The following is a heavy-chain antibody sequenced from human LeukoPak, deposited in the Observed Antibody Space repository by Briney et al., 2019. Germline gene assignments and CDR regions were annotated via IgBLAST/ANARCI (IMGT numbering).Heavy chain of an antibody. V-gene: IGHV1-3*01. CDR3: ARDWDTGIVGATEIRNYYGMDV. CDR2: INAGSGNT. J-gene: IGHJ6*02. D-gene: IGHD1-26*01. Sequence: ASVKVSCKASGYTFTSYAMHWVRQAPGQRLEWMGWINAGSGNTKYSQKFQGRVTITRDTSASTAYMELSSLRSEDTAVYYCARDWDTGIVGATEIRNYYGMDVWGQGTTVTVSS. CDR1: GYTFTSYA.